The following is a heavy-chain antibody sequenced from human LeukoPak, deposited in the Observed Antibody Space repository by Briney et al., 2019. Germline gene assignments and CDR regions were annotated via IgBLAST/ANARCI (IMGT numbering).Heavy chain of an antibody. J-gene: IGHJ6*03. Sequence: SETLSLTCGVYGGSLSGYYWSWIRQPPGKGLDWIGNVYYSGSTYYNPSLKSRVTISVDTSKNQFSLKLSAVTAADTAVYFCASVRRGFGESSKYYSYYYMDVWGNGTTVTISS. D-gene: IGHD3-10*01. CDR2: VYYSGST. V-gene: IGHV4-34*01. CDR3: ASVRRGFGESSKYYSYYYMDV. CDR1: GGSLSGYY.